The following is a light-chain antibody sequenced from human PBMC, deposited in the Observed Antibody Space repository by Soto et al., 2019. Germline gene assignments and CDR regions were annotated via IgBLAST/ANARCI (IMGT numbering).Light chain of an antibody. V-gene: IGLV2-14*01. CDR2: EVN. J-gene: IGLJ1*01. Sequence: QSVLTQPASVSGSPGQSITISCTGTSSDVGDYPYVSWYQQHPGKVPKLIIYEVNKRPSGVTSRFAGSKSENTASLTISGLQAEDEADYYCSSYSASNSIVFGSGTKLTVL. CDR1: SSDVGDYPY. CDR3: SSYSASNSIV.